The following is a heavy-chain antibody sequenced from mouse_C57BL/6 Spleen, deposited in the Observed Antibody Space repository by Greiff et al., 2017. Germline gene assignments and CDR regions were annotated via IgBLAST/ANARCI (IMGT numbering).Heavy chain of an antibody. D-gene: IGHD5-5*01. Sequence: QVQLQQPGAELVRPGSSVKLSCKASGYTFTSYWMHWVKQRPIQGLEWIGNIDPSDSETHYNQKFKDKATLTVDKSSSTAYMQLSSLTSEDSAVYYYARWDYPYYFDYWGQGTTLTVSS. V-gene: IGHV1-52*01. CDR2: IDPSDSET. CDR3: ARWDYPYYFDY. CDR1: GYTFTSYW. J-gene: IGHJ2*01.